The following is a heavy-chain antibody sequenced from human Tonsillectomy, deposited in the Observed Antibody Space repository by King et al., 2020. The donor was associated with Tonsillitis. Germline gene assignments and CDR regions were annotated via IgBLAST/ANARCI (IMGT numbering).Heavy chain of an antibody. Sequence: VQLVESGGGVVQPGRSLRLSCAASGFTFSSYALHWVRQAPGKGLEWVAFISYDGSNKYFADSVKGRFTISSDNSKNTLYLQMNSLRPEDTAVYYCARQAGTYHGMDVWRQGTPVTVPS. CDR1: GFTFSSYA. CDR3: ARQAGTYHGMDV. V-gene: IGHV3-30*04. J-gene: IGHJ6*02. D-gene: IGHD1-1*01. CDR2: ISYDGSNK.